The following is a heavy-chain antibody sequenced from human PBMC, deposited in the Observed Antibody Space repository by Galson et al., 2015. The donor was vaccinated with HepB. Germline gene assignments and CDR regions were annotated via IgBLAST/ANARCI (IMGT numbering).Heavy chain of an antibody. Sequence: SLRLSCAASGFTFSSYSMNWVRQAPGKGLEWVSSISSSSSYIYYADSVKGRFTISRDNAKNSLYLQMNSLRAEDTAVYYCAREDREGQESVVVADAFDIWGQGTMVTVSS. CDR1: GFTFSSYS. V-gene: IGHV3-21*01. D-gene: IGHD2-15*01. CDR2: ISSSSSYI. J-gene: IGHJ3*02. CDR3: AREDREGQESVVVADAFDI.